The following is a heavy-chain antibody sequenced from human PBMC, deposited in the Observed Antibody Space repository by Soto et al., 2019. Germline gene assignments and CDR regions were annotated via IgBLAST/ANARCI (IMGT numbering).Heavy chain of an antibody. CDR3: AHSPEIAAAGLNWFDP. D-gene: IGHD6-13*01. J-gene: IGHJ5*02. CDR1: GFTFSSYA. CDR2: ISGSGGST. V-gene: IGHV3-23*01. Sequence: GGSLRLSCAASGFTFSSYAMSWVRQAPGKGLEWVSAISGSGGSTYYADSVKSRLTITKDTSKNQVVLTMTNMDPVDAATYYCAHSPEIAAAGLNWFDPWGQGTLVTVSS.